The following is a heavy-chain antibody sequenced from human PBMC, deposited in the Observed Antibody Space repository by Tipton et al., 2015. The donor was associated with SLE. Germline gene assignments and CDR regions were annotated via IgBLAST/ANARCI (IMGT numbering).Heavy chain of an antibody. D-gene: IGHD3-10*01. CDR1: GASISSGSSS. CDR3: ARQRLRLLSPLDA. Sequence: TLSLTCTVSGASISSGSSSWNWVRQPAGKGLEWIGLIYNSGITNYNPSLQSRVTLSVDMSKNQFSLRLSSVTAADTGVYYCARQRLRLLSPLDAWGQGTTVTVS. J-gene: IGHJ6*02. V-gene: IGHV4-61*02. CDR2: IYNSGIT.